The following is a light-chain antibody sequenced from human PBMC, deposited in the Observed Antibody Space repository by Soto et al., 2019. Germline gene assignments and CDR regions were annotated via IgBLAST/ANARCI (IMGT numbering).Light chain of an antibody. CDR3: QPYNSYPYT. Sequence: DIQMTQSPSTLSASVGDRVTITCRARQSISTWVAWYRQKPGKAPKLLIYDVSSLESGVPSRFSGSGSGTEFTLTISSLQPDDFETYYCQPYNSYPYTFGQGTKVDIK. CDR2: DVS. J-gene: IGKJ2*01. V-gene: IGKV1-5*01. CDR1: QSISTW.